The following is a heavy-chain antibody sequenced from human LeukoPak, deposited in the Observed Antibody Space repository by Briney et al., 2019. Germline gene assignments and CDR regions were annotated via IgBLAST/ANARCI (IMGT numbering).Heavy chain of an antibody. J-gene: IGHJ6*02. CDR1: GYTFTGYY. Sequence: ASVKVSCKASGYTFTGYYMHRVRQAPGQGLEWMGWINPNSGGTNYAQKFQGRVTMTRDTSISTAYMELSRLRSDDTAVYYCARVTTRMVGGYYYYYGMDVWGQGTTVTVSS. V-gene: IGHV1-2*02. D-gene: IGHD3-10*01. CDR2: INPNSGGT. CDR3: ARVTTRMVGGYYYYYGMDV.